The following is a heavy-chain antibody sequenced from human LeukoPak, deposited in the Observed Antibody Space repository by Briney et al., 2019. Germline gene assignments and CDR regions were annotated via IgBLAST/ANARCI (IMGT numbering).Heavy chain of an antibody. CDR1: GYSISSGYY. D-gene: IGHD2-15*01. Sequence: PSETLSLTCAVSGYSISSGYYWGWIRQPPGKGLEWIGSIYHSGSTYYNPSLKSRVTISVDTSKNQFSLKLSSVTAADTAVYYCARYPIVVVVAATRGAFDIWGQGTMVTVSS. V-gene: IGHV4-38-2*01. CDR3: ARYPIVVVVAATRGAFDI. CDR2: IYHSGST. J-gene: IGHJ3*02.